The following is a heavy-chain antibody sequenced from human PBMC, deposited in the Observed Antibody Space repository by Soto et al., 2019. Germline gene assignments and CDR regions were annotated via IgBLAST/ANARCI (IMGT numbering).Heavy chain of an antibody. CDR3: ARSGAHAYGGIRLAYYFDY. D-gene: IGHD4-17*01. Sequence: SVKVSCKASGCTFSSYAISWVRQAPGQGLEWMGGIIPIFGTANYAQKFQGRVTITADKSTSTAYMELSSLRSEDTAVYYCARSGAHAYGGIRLAYYFDYWGQGTXVTVSS. CDR2: IIPIFGTA. J-gene: IGHJ4*02. CDR1: GCTFSSYA. V-gene: IGHV1-69*06.